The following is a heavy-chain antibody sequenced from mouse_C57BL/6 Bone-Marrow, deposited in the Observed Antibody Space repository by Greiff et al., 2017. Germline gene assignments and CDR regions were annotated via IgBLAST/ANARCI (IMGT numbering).Heavy chain of an antibody. V-gene: IGHV1-9*01. D-gene: IGHD2-10*02. CDR3: ARKEPRYWFAY. CDR2: ILPGSGST. Sequence: QVQLQQSGAELMKPGASVKLSCKATGYTFTGYWIEWVKQRPGHGLEWIGEILPGSGSTNYNEKFKGKATFTADTSSNTAYMQISSLTTEDSAIYYCARKEPRYWFAYWGQGTLVTVSA. J-gene: IGHJ3*01. CDR1: GYTFTGYW.